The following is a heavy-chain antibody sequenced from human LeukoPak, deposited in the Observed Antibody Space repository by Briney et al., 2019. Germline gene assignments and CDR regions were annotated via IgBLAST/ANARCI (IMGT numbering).Heavy chain of an antibody. CDR3: ASDDYVSQYYFDY. Sequence: GGSLRLSCAASGFTFSSYSMNWDRQAPGKGLEWVSYISSTGSTTYYADSVKGRFTISRDNAKNSLYLQMNSLRADDTAVYYCASDDYVSQYYFDYWGQGTLVTVSS. CDR1: GFTFSSYS. J-gene: IGHJ4*02. V-gene: IGHV3-48*04. D-gene: IGHD3-16*01. CDR2: ISSTGSTT.